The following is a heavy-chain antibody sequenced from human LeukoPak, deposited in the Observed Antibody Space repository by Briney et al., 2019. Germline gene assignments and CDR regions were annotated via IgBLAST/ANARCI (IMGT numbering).Heavy chain of an antibody. D-gene: IGHD3-10*01. J-gene: IGHJ4*02. CDR1: GFTFSSYA. Sequence: GGSLRLSCAASGFTFSSYAMSWVRQAPGKGLEWVSAISGSGGSTYYADSVKGRFTISRDNSKNTLYLQMNSLRAEDTAVYYCEKDHDILLWLGEFSFFDYWGQGTLVTVSS. CDR3: EKDHDILLWLGEFSFFDY. CDR2: ISGSGGST. V-gene: IGHV3-23*01.